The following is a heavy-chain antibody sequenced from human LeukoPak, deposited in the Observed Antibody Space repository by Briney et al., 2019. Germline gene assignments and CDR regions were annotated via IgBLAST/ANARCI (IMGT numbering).Heavy chain of an antibody. Sequence: GGSLRLSCAASGFTFSSYGMHWVRQAPGKGLEWVAFIRYDGSNKYYADSVKGRFTISRDNSKNTLYLQMNGLRAEDTAVYYCAKDPGSGSYYFNYWGQGTLVTVSS. CDR2: IRYDGSNK. D-gene: IGHD3-10*01. V-gene: IGHV3-30*02. J-gene: IGHJ4*02. CDR3: AKDPGSGSYYFNY. CDR1: GFTFSSYG.